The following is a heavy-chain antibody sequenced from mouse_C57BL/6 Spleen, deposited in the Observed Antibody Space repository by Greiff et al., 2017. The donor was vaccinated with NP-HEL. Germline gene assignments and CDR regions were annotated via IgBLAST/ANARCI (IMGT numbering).Heavy chain of an antibody. V-gene: IGHV1-64*01. Sequence: QVQLQQPGAELVKPGASVKLSCKASGYTFTSYWMHLVKQRPGQGLEWIGMIHPNSGSTNYNEKFKSKATLTVDKSSSTAYMQLSSLTSEDSAVYYCAREGGSSYAMDYWGQGTSVAVSS. CDR2: IHPNSGST. CDR1: GYTFTSYW. J-gene: IGHJ4*01. CDR3: AREGGSSYAMDY. D-gene: IGHD1-1*01.